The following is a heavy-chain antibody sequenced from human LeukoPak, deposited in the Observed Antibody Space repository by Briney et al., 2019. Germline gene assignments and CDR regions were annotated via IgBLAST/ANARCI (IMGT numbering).Heavy chain of an antibody. D-gene: IGHD3-22*01. J-gene: IGHJ4*02. Sequence: GASVKVSCKGFRYTFTSYDINWVRQAPGQGLEWMGWMNPNTGNAGYAPKFQGRVTMTRDTSISTAYLELSGLRSEDTAVYYCARLSQTPDYYGSGGYFYLGHWGQGTRVTVSS. CDR3: ARLSQTPDYYGSGGYFYLGH. V-gene: IGHV1-8*01. CDR2: MNPNTGNA. CDR1: RYTFTSYD.